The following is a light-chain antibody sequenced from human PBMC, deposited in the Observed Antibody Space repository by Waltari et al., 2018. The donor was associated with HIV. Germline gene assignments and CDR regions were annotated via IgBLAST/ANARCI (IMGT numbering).Light chain of an antibody. J-gene: IGLJ3*02. Sequence: QSVQTQPPSVSGAPGQRVTISCTGSSSNLGAGHHVHWFQQVPGTAPKLLIHGNTNRPSGVPDRFSGSKSGSSASLAITGLQAEDEADYYCQSYDDRLSGWVFGGGTKLTVL. CDR3: QSYDDRLSGWV. CDR2: GNT. CDR1: SSNLGAGHH. V-gene: IGLV1-40*01.